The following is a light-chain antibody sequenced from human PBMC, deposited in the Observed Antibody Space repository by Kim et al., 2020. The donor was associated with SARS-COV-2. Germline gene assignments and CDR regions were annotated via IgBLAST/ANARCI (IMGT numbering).Light chain of an antibody. CDR1: TSDVGGYNY. J-gene: IGLJ2*01. CDR3: CSYAGTYTQRV. CDR2: DVN. Sequence: QSALTQPRSVSESPGQSVTISCTGTTSDVGGYNYVSWYQQHPGKAPKLMIYDVNKRPSGVPDRFSGSKSGNTASLTISGLQAEDEADYYCCSYAGTYTQRVFGGGTQLTVL. V-gene: IGLV2-11*01.